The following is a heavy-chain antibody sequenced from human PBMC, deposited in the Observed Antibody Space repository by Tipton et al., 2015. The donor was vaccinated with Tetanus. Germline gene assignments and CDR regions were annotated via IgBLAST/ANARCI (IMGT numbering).Heavy chain of an antibody. J-gene: IGHJ4*02. CDR1: GFSFSSYA. V-gene: IGHV3-33*01. Sequence: SLRLSCEASGFSFSSYAIHWVRQSPGKGLEWVAVIWYDGSVKKYRDSVKGRFIVSRDNSKNTLYLQMNSLRADDTAVYHCARQFGGNSRGYFFDNWGQGTPVTVSS. CDR2: IWYDGSVK. CDR3: ARQFGGNSRGYFFDN. D-gene: IGHD4-23*01.